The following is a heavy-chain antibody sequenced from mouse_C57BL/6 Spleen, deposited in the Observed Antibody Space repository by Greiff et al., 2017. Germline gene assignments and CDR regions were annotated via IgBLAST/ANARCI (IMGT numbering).Heavy chain of an antibody. CDR3: TTDYGSSPSWCAY. J-gene: IGHJ3*01. CDR1: GFNIKDDY. D-gene: IGHD1-1*01. CDR2: IDPENGDT. Sequence: VQLQQSGAELVRPGASVKLSCTASGFNIKDDYMPWVKQRPEQGLEWIGWIDPENGDTEYASKFQGKATITADTSSNTAYLQLSSLTSEDTAVYYCTTDYGSSPSWCAYWGQGTLVTVSA. V-gene: IGHV14-4*01.